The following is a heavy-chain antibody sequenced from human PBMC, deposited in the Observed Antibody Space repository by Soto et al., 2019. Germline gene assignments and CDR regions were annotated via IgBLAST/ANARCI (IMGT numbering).Heavy chain of an antibody. J-gene: IGHJ6*02. CDR2: MNPNSGNT. V-gene: IGHV1-8*01. CDR3: ARSAQMVYYYYGMDV. CDR1: GYTFTSYD. Sequence: ASVKVSCKASGYTFTSYDINWVRQATGQGLEWMGWMNPNSGNTGYAQKFQGRVTMTRNTSISTAYMELSSLRSEDTAVYYCARSAQMVYYYYGMDVWGQGPKVTVSS. D-gene: IGHD2-8*01.